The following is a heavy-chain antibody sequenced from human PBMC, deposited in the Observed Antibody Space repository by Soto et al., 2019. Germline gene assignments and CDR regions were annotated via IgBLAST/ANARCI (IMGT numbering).Heavy chain of an antibody. CDR2: ISYDGSNK. CDR1: GFTFSSYA. J-gene: IGHJ6*02. Sequence: ESGGGVVQPGRSLRLSCAASGFTFSSYAMHWVRQAPGKGLEWVAVISYDGSNKYYADSVKGRFTISRDNSKNTLYLQMNSLRAEDTAVYYCARETYYYDSSGYYFQPSYYYYGMDVWGQGTTVTVSS. D-gene: IGHD3-22*01. CDR3: ARETYYYDSSGYYFQPSYYYYGMDV. V-gene: IGHV3-30-3*01.